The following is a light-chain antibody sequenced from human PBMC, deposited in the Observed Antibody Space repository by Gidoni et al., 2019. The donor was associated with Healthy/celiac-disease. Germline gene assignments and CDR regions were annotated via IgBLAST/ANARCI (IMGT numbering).Light chain of an antibody. V-gene: IGKV1-9*01. CDR2: DAS. Sequence: DIQLTQSPSFLSASVGDRVTITCRASKGIGSYLAWYQQKPGTAPKLRIYDASTLQSGVPSRFSVSGSGTEFTLTISSLQPEDSATYYCQQLNSYLALSFGGGTKVEIK. CDR3: QQLNSYLALS. CDR1: KGIGSY. J-gene: IGKJ4*01.